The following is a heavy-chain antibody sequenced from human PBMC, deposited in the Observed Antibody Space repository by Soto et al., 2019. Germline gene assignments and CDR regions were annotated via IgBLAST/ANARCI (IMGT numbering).Heavy chain of an antibody. CDR3: ARQDIVVVPADYYYDMDV. J-gene: IGHJ6*02. D-gene: IGHD2-2*01. CDR2: ISAYNGNT. Sequence: GASVKVSCKASGYTFTSYGISWVRQAPGQGLEWMGWISAYNGNTNYAQKLQGRVTMTTDTSTSTAYMELRSLRSDDTAVYYCARQDIVVVPADYYYDMDVWGQGTTVTVSS. V-gene: IGHV1-18*01. CDR1: GYTFTSYG.